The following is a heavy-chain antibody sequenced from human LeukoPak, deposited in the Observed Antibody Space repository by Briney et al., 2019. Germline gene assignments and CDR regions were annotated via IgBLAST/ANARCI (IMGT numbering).Heavy chain of an antibody. V-gene: IGHV4-39*07. CDR1: GGSISSSSYY. CDR3: ARLRTMVRRLDWFDP. Sequence: SETLSLTCTVSGGSISSSSYYWGWICQPPGKGLEWIGSIYYSGSTYYNPSLKSRVTISVDTSKNQFSLKLSSVTAADTAVYYCARLRTMVRRLDWFDPWGQGTLVTVSS. D-gene: IGHD3-10*01. J-gene: IGHJ5*02. CDR2: IYYSGST.